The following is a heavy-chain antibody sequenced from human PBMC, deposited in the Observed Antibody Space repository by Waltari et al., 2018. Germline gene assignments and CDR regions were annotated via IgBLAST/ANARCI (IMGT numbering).Heavy chain of an antibody. CDR3: AKDKFRWVVAATCDY. CDR1: GFTFDDYA. V-gene: IGHV3-9*01. CDR2: ISWNSGSI. Sequence: EVQLVESGGGLVQPGRSLRLSCAASGFTFDDYAIHWVRQAPGKGLEWVSGISWNSGSIDYADSVKGRFTISRDNAKNSLYLQMNSLRAEDTALYYCAKDKFRWVVAATCDYWGQGTLVTVSS. D-gene: IGHD2-15*01. J-gene: IGHJ4*02.